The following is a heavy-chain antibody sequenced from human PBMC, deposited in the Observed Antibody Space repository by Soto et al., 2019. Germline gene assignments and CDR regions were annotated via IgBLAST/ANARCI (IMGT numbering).Heavy chain of an antibody. D-gene: IGHD6-19*01. J-gene: IGHJ4*02. CDR3: AKFASGSYTYYFDY. CDR2: IDYSGDTT. V-gene: IGHV3-23*01. CDR1: GFPFSSYP. Sequence: GGSLRLSCAASGFPFSSYPMTWVRQAPGKGLEWVSAIDYSGDTTYYADSVKGRFTISRDNSRDTLYLQMNSLRVEDTAIYFCAKFASGSYTYYFDYWGQGTLVTVSS.